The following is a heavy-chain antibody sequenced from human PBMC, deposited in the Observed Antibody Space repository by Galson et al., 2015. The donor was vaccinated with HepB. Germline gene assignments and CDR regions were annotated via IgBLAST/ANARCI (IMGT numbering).Heavy chain of an antibody. CDR1: GVSISSNSW. CDR3: ARGSRPYCFDY. V-gene: IGHV4-4*02. Sequence: SETLSLTCAVSGVSISSNSWWSWVRQPPGRGLEWIGEVYHSGSTNYKPSLKSRVTISVDKSKNHFSLKLRSVTAADTAMYYCARGSRPYCFDYWGQGTLVTVSS. D-gene: IGHD6-6*01. J-gene: IGHJ4*02. CDR2: VYHSGST.